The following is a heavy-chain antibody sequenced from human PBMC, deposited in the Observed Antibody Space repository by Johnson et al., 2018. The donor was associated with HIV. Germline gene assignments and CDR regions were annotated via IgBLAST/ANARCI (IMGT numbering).Heavy chain of an antibody. CDR2: ISYDGSNK. CDR3: ARGFVRISMILVADAFDL. Sequence: VQLVESGGGVVQPGRSLRLSCAASGFTFSSYAMHWVRQAPGKGLEWVAVISYDGSNKYYADSVKGRFTISKDNTKNSLHLQMNSLRGEDTALYYCARGFVRISMILVADAFDLWGQGTMVTVSS. D-gene: IGHD3-22*01. J-gene: IGHJ3*01. CDR1: GFTFSSYA. V-gene: IGHV3-30-3*01.